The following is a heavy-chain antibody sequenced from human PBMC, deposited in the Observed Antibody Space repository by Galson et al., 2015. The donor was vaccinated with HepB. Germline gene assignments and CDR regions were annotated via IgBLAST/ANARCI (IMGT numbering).Heavy chain of an antibody. J-gene: IGHJ4*02. CDR2: IYYSGST. Sequence: SETLSLTCTVSGGSISSSNYYWGWIRQPPGKGLEWIGSIYYSGSTYYNPSLKSRVTISVDTSKNQFSLKLSSVTAADTAVYYCARDRLSSWFPAEFDYWGQGTLVTVSS. CDR1: GGSISSSNYY. V-gene: IGHV4-39*07. CDR3: ARDRLSSWFPAEFDY. D-gene: IGHD6-13*01.